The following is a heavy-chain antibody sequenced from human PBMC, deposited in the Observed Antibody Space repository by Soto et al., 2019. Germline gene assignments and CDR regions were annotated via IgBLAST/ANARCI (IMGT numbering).Heavy chain of an antibody. Sequence: GGSLRLSCAASGFTFSSYAMHWVRQAPGKGLEWVAVISYDGSNKYYADSVKGRFTISRDNSKNTLYLQMNSLRAEDTAVYYCARGPGLMVYAIRVDAFDIWGQGTMVTVSS. D-gene: IGHD2-8*01. CDR1: GFTFSSYA. CDR2: ISYDGSNK. J-gene: IGHJ3*02. CDR3: ARGPGLMVYAIRVDAFDI. V-gene: IGHV3-30-3*01.